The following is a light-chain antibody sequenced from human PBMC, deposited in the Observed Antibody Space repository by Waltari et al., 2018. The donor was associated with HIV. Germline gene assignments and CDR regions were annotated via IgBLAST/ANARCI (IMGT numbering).Light chain of an antibody. Sequence: QSVLTQPPSVSAAPGQTVTISCSGSSSTLAKDYVTWYQHVPGAAPKLLIYDNNKQPPGIPDRFAGSKSGTSATLDITGLQTGDEADYYCGTWDPRLSVGVFGGGTKLTVL. V-gene: IGLV1-51*01. CDR2: DNN. CDR1: SSTLAKDY. J-gene: IGLJ2*01. CDR3: GTWDPRLSVGV.